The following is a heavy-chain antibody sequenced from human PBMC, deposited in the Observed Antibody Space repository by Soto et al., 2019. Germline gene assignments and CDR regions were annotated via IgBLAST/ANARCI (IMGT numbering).Heavy chain of an antibody. CDR2: INAGNGNT. CDR3: ARESARDYALPSDY. V-gene: IGHV1-3*01. D-gene: IGHD4-17*01. Sequence: GASVKVSCKASGYTFTSYSMHWVRQAPGQRLEWMGWINAGNGNTKYSQKFQGRVTITRDTSASTAYMELSSLRSEDTAVYYCARESARDYALPSDYWGQGTLVTVSS. CDR1: GYTFTSYS. J-gene: IGHJ4*02.